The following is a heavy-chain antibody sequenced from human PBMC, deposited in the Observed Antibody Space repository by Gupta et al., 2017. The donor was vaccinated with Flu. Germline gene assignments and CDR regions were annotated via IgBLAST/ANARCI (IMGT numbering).Heavy chain of an antibody. CDR2: ISNSGTYT. V-gene: IGHV3-11*05. CDR1: GFSFSDYY. J-gene: IGHJ4*02. D-gene: IGHD3-10*01. Sequence: QVQLVESGGGLVKPGGSLRLSCAASGFSFSDYYMTWVRQAPGKGLEWIAYISNSGTYTNYADSVEGRFTISRDNAKNSFYLQMNSLTVEDTAVYYCARDRGKFYYGSGSSVYYFDYWGQGTLVTVSS. CDR3: ARDRGKFYYGSGSSVYYFDY.